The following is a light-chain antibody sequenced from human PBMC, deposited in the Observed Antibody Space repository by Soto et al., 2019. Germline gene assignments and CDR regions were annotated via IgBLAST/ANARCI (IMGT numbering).Light chain of an antibody. J-gene: IGKJ4*01. CDR3: QQRSSWPLT. CDR2: GAS. CDR1: QTVGSF. V-gene: IGKV3-11*01. Sequence: EIVLTQSPATLSLSPGERATLSCRASQTVGSFLAWYQQKPGQAPRLLIYGASNRATGIPARFSGSGSGTDFSVTISSLEPEDFAVYYCQQRSSWPLTFGGGTKVEIK.